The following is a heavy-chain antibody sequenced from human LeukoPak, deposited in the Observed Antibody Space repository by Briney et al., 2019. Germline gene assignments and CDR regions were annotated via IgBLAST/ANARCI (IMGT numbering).Heavy chain of an antibody. J-gene: IGHJ4*02. V-gene: IGHV3-23*01. CDR1: GFTFSSYA. CDR2: ISGSGGST. CDR3: AKAVTSYYYDSSGYYLGY. D-gene: IGHD3-22*01. Sequence: GGSLRLSCAASGFTFSSYAMSWVRQAPGKGLEWVSAISGSGGSTYYADSVKGRFTISRDNSKNTLYLQMNSLRAEDTAAYYCAKAVTSYYYDSSGYYLGYWGQGTLVTVSS.